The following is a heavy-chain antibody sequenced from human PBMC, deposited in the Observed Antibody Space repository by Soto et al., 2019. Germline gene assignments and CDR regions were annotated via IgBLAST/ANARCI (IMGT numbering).Heavy chain of an antibody. CDR3: AHRVLRTVFGLVTTTAIYFDF. CDR1: GFSLTTSGVG. Sequence: QITLNESGPTQVKPRQTLTLTCTFSGFSLTTSGVGVGWIRQSPGKAPEWLALIYWDDDKRYSPSLKSRLTINKDTSKIQGVLTMADWDPEDTATYYRAHRVLRTVFGLVTTTAIYFDFWGQGTPVAVSS. CDR2: IYWDDDK. V-gene: IGHV2-5*02. D-gene: IGHD3-3*01. J-gene: IGHJ4*02.